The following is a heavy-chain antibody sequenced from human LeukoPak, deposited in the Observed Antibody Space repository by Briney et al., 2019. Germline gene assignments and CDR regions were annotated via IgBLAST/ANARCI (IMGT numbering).Heavy chain of an antibody. CDR3: ARVSFSKQWLEEDYFDY. Sequence: SQTLSLTCAISGDSVSSNSAAWNWIRQSPSRGLEWLGRTYYRSKWYNDYAVSVKSRITINPDTSKNQFSLQLNSVTPEDTAVYYCARVSFSKQWLEEDYFDYWGQGTLVTVSS. CDR1: GDSVSSNSAA. J-gene: IGHJ4*02. V-gene: IGHV6-1*01. D-gene: IGHD6-19*01. CDR2: TYYRSKWYN.